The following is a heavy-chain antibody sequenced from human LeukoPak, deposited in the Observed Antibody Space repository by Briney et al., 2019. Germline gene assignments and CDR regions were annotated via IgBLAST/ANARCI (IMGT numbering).Heavy chain of an antibody. CDR3: SRAGIAAADPYYFDY. V-gene: IGHV3-21*01. Sequence: PGGSLRLSCAASGFTFSSYSMNWVHQAPGKGLEWVSSISSSSSYIYYADSVKGRFTISRDNAKNSLYLQMNSLRAEDTAVYYCSRAGIAAADPYYFDYWGQGTLVTVSS. J-gene: IGHJ4*02. CDR1: GFTFSSYS. D-gene: IGHD6-13*01. CDR2: ISSSSSYI.